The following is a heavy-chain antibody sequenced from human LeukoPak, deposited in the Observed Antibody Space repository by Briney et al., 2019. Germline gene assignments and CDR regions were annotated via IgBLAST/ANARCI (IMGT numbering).Heavy chain of an antibody. D-gene: IGHD6-6*01. CDR2: IYISGDT. J-gene: IGHJ4*02. CDR1: GFTVSSNY. V-gene: IGHV3-53*01. Sequence: PGGSLRLSCAASGFTVSSNYMNWVRQAPGKGLEWASVIYISGDTYYADSVKGRFTISRDNSKNTLYLQMNSLRADDTAVYYCARAPERGGHSSSPDYWGQGTLVTVSS. CDR3: ARAPERGGHSSSPDY.